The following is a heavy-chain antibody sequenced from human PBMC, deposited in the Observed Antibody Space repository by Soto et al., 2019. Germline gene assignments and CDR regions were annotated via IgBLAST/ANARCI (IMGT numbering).Heavy chain of an antibody. CDR2: IYYSGST. D-gene: IGHD1-1*01. J-gene: IGHJ4*02. Sequence: QLHLQESGPGLVKPSETLSLTCTVSGGSISGYYWSWIRQPPGKGLEWIAYIYYSGSTNSNPSLKSRVTISVDTSKNQFSLKLSPVTAADTALYYCARHSNEYRKSLDYWGQGTLVTVSS. V-gene: IGHV4-59*08. CDR1: GGSISGYY. CDR3: ARHSNEYRKSLDY.